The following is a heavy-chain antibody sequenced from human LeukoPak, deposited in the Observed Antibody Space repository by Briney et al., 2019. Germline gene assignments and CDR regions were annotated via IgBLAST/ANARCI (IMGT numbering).Heavy chain of an antibody. CDR2: INHSGST. J-gene: IGHJ4*02. D-gene: IGHD3-10*01. V-gene: IGHV4-34*01. CDR1: GGSFSGYY. CDR3: ARDHSGFGSDY. Sequence: SETLSLTCAVYGGSFSGYYWSWIRQPPGKGLEWIGEINHSGSTNYNPSLKSRVTISVDTSKNQFSLKLSSVTAADTAVYYCARDHSGFGSDYWGQGTLVTVSS.